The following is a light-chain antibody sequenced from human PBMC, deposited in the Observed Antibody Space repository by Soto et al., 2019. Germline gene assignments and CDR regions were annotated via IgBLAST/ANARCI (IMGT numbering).Light chain of an antibody. J-gene: IGKJ1*01. CDR3: QQSYSTPSA. V-gene: IGKV1-39*01. CDR2: AAS. Sequence: DIQMTQSPSSLSASVGERVTITCRASQSISSYLNWYQQKPGKAPKLLIYAASSLQSGLPARFSGSGSGTDFTLTISSLQPEDFAAYYCQQSYSTPSAFGQGTKVEIK. CDR1: QSISSY.